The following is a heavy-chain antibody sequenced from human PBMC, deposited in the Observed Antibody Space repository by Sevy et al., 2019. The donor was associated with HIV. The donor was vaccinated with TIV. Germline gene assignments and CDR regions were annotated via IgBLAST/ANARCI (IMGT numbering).Heavy chain of an antibody. CDR1: GFTFSRYS. V-gene: IGHV3-21*01. J-gene: IGHJ4*02. CDR3: AREREQQLVDY. CDR2: ISSRSTYI. Sequence: GGYLRLSCAASGFTFSRYSMNWVRQAPGKGLEWVSSISSRSTYIYHADSVKGRFTISRDDAKNSLFLQMKSLRAEDTAVYYCAREREQQLVDYWGQGTLVTVSS. D-gene: IGHD6-13*01.